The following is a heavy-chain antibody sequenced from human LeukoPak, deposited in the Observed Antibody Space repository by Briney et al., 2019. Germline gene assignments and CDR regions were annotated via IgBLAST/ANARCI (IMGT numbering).Heavy chain of an antibody. CDR1: GYTFTGYY. CDR3: ARVFKGATRYYYYGMDV. D-gene: IGHD1-26*01. V-gene: IGHV1-2*02. CDR2: INPNSGGT. J-gene: IGHJ6*02. Sequence: ASVKVSCKASGYTFTGYYMHWVRQAPGQGLEWMGWINPNSGGTNYAQKFQGRVTMTRDTSISTAYMELSRLRSDDTAVYYCARVFKGATRYYYYGMDVWGRGTTVTVSS.